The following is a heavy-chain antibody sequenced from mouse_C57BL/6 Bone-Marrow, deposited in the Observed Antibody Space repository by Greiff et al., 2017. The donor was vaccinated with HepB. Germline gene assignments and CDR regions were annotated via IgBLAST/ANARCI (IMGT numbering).Heavy chain of an antibody. J-gene: IGHJ4*01. CDR1: GYTFTDYN. CDR2: INPNNGGT. Sequence: VQLKESGPELVKPGASVKMSCKASGYTFTDYNMHWVKQSHGKSLEWIGYINPNNGGTSYHQKFKGKATLTVNKASSTAYMELRSLTSEDSAVYYCAKVYYGSSSDAMDDWGQGTSVTVSS. V-gene: IGHV1-22*01. CDR3: AKVYYGSSSDAMDD. D-gene: IGHD1-1*01.